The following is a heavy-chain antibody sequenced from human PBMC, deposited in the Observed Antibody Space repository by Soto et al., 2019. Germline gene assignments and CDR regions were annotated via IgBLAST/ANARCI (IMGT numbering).Heavy chain of an antibody. J-gene: IGHJ3*02. CDR3: TRDPSWGAFDI. D-gene: IGHD7-27*01. CDR2: INGDGSDR. V-gene: IGHV3-7*01. CDR1: GFNSSDYW. Sequence: ELQLVQSGGGLAQPGGSLRLSCIASGFNSSDYWMAWIRQVPGKGLELVAAINGDGSDRGYLESVEGRFTISRDNANNSVFLHLNTLTAEDTAVYFCTRDPSWGAFDIWGQGTMVTVSS.